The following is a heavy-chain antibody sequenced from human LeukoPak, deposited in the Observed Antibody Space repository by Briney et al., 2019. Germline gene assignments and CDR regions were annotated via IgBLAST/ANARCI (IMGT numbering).Heavy chain of an antibody. Sequence: GGSLRLSCATSGYTLSSNWLSWVCQGPGKGLEWVSNIKEDGSENYYVDSVKGRFTISRDNAKNSLYLYMNSLTAEDTAMYYCARDWVAGVPFDAFDIWGQGTMVSVSS. CDR3: ARDWVAGVPFDAFDI. J-gene: IGHJ3*02. CDR2: IKEDGSEN. CDR1: GYTLSSNW. V-gene: IGHV3-7*03. D-gene: IGHD3-10*01.